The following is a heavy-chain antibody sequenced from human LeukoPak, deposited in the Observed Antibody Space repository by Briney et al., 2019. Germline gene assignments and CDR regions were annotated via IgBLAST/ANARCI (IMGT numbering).Heavy chain of an antibody. J-gene: IGHJ4*02. V-gene: IGHV3-53*01. D-gene: IGHD1-1*01. CDR2: IYSNGTT. CDR1: GFSVSSIY. Sequence: GGSLRLSCAASGFSVSSIYMNWVRQAPGKGLEWVSVIYSNGTTYYADSVKGRFTISRDDSKNTLYLHMNSLRAEDTAVYYCARAPNWRFDHWGQGTLVTVSS. CDR3: ARAPNWRFDH.